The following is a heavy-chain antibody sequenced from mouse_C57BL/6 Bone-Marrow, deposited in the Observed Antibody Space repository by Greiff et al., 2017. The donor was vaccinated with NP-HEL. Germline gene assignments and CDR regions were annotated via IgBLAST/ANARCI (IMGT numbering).Heavy chain of an antibody. CDR1: GYSFTGYY. CDR2: INPSTGGT. D-gene: IGHD2-2*01. CDR3: ARCGYYDAMDY. J-gene: IGHJ4*01. Sequence: VQLQQSGPELVKPGASVKISCKASGYSFTGYYMNWVKQSPEKSLEWIGEINPSTGGTTYNQKFKAKATLTVDKSSSTAYVQLKSLTSEDSAVYYCARCGYYDAMDYWGQGTSVTVSS. V-gene: IGHV1-42*01.